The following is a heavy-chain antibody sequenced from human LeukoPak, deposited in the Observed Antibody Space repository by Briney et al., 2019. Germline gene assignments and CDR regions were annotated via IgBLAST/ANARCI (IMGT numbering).Heavy chain of an antibody. D-gene: IGHD1-26*01. J-gene: IGHJ5*02. CDR2: ISSSGDTT. Sequence: GGSLRLSCAASGFTFSSYSIHWVRQAPGKGLEWVSYISSSGDTTYYADSVKGRFTISRDNGKNSLYLQMNSLRAEDTAVYYCARDPGSYYIPWFDLWGQGTLVTVSS. CDR3: ARDPGSYYIPWFDL. V-gene: IGHV3-48*01. CDR1: GFTFSSYS.